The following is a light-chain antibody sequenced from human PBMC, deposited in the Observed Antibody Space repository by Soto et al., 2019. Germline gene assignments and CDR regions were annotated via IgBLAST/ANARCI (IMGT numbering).Light chain of an antibody. V-gene: IGLV2-23*02. CDR1: SSDVGSYNL. Sequence: QSALTQPASVSGSPGQSITISCTGTSSDVGSYNLVSWYQQHPGKAPKLMIYEVSKRPSGVSNRFSGSKSGNTASLTISGLQAEDEADYYCCSYAGSSTPYVFGTGTQVTVL. J-gene: IGLJ1*01. CDR2: EVS. CDR3: CSYAGSSTPYV.